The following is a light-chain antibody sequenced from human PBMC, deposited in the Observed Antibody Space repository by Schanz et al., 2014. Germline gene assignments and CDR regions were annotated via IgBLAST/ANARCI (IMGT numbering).Light chain of an antibody. CDR1: SSNIGAGYD. J-gene: IGLJ3*02. CDR2: GNS. Sequence: QSVLTQPPSVSGAPGQRVTISCTGSSSNIGAGYDVHWYQQHPGTAPKLLIYGNSNRPSGVPDRFPGSKSGTSASLAITGLQAEDEADYYCQSYDSSLSGWVFGGGTKVTVL. CDR3: QSYDSSLSGWV. V-gene: IGLV1-40*01.